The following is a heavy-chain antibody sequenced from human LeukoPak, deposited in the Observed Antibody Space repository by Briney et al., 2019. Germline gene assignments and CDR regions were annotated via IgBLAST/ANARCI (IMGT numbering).Heavy chain of an antibody. CDR2: IKQDGSEK. V-gene: IGHV3-7*01. J-gene: IGHJ4*02. CDR1: GFSVSGYW. CDR3: ARGFLFPYYFDN. Sequence: GGSLRLSCAESGFSVSGYWMTWGRQAPGKGLEWVANIKQDGSEKNYVDSVKGRFTISRDNAKNSLFLQMNSLRGEDTAVYYCARGFLFPYYFDNWGQGTLVTVSS.